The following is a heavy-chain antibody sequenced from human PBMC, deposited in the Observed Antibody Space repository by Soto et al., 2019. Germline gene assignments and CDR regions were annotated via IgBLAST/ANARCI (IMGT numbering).Heavy chain of an antibody. CDR2: IYTGGST. CDR1: GFTVSRDY. Sequence: EVQLVESGGGLIQPGGSLRLSCAASGFTVSRDYMSWVRQAPGKGLEWVSVIYTGGSTYYADSVKGRFTFSRDNSKNTLYLQMNSLRAEDTAVYYCARAYGDNPALLDPWGQGTLVTVSS. J-gene: IGHJ5*02. V-gene: IGHV3-53*01. D-gene: IGHD4-17*01. CDR3: ARAYGDNPALLDP.